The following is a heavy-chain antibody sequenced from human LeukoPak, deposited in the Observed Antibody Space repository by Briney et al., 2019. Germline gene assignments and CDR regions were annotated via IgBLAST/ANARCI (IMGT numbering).Heavy chain of an antibody. CDR2: IRGDEGDK. Sequence: GGSLRLSCTVSGFTFRNYWMAWVRQAPGKGLEWVSNIRGDEGDKNSVDSVKGRFTISRDNAKKSLYLHMNSLRVEDTAVYYCARDVGGALDYWGQGTLVTVSS. CDR3: ARDVGGALDY. J-gene: IGHJ4*02. V-gene: IGHV3-7*03. CDR1: GFTFRNYW. D-gene: IGHD4-17*01.